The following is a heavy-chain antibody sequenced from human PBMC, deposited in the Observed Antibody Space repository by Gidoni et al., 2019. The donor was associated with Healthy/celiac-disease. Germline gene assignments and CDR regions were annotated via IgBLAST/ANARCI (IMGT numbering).Heavy chain of an antibody. V-gene: IGHV4-39*01. CDR2: IDYSGST. CDR1: GGSISSSRYY. Sequence: QLQLQESGPGLVKPSETLSLTCTVSGGSISSSRYYWGWIRQPPGKGLEWIGSIDYSGSTYYNPSRKSRVTISVDTSKNQFSLKLSSVTAADTAVYYCARITGPDYYYGMDVWGQGTTVTVSS. CDR3: ARITGPDYYYGMDV. D-gene: IGHD1-20*01. J-gene: IGHJ6*02.